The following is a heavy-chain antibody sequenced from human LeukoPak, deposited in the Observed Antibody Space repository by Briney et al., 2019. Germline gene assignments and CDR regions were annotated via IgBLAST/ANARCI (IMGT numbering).Heavy chain of an antibody. CDR3: AKDLYSSGWFGDYYYYGMDV. J-gene: IGHJ6*02. V-gene: IGHV3-23*01. CDR2: ISGNGGST. D-gene: IGHD6-19*01. Sequence: PGGSLRLSFSASGFTFRSYAMSSVPQAPAKGLEWVSAISGNGGSTYYADSVKGRFTISRDNSKNTLYLQMNSLRAEDTAVYYCAKDLYSSGWFGDYYYYGMDVWGQGTTVTVSS. CDR1: GFTFRSYA.